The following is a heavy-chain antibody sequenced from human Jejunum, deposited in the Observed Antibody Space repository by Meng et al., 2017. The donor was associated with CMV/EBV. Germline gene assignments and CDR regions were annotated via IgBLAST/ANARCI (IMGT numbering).Heavy chain of an antibody. D-gene: IGHD3-9*01. CDR3: AGGDRAGYYYNY. CDR2: VIPILGIA. V-gene: IGHV1-69*02. Sequence: KASGGTFINYSFNWVRQAPGQGPEWVGRVIPILGIANFAQKFQGRITITADKSSSTVYMEMNSLKSQGTAIYYCAGGDRAGYYYNYWGQGTLVTSPQ. J-gene: IGHJ4*02. CDR1: GGTFINYS.